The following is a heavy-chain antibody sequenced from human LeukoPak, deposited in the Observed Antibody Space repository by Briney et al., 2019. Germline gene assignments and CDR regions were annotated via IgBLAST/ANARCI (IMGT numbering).Heavy chain of an antibody. D-gene: IGHD6-19*01. J-gene: IGHJ6*03. CDR1: GGTFSSYA. CDR3: ARVEAHSSGWYDVSDYYMDV. Sequence: SVKVSCKASGGTFSSYAISWVRQAPGQGLEWMGRIIPIFGTANYAQKFQGRVTITTDESTSTAYMELSSLRSEDTAVYYCARVEAHSSGWYDVSDYYMDVWGKGTTVTVSS. CDR2: IIPIFGTA. V-gene: IGHV1-69*05.